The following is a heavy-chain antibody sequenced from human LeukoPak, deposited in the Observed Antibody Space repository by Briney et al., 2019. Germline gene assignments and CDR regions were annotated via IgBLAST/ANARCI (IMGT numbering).Heavy chain of an antibody. CDR1: GLTFDNYR. Sequence: PGGSLRLSCAASGLTFDNYRMSWVRQAPGKGLEWVSTVNADGGNTYYADSVKGRFTISRDNSKSTLILQMNSLRVEDTALCYCTKRVKYGGTWDHFADWGQGTLVTVSS. CDR3: TKRVKYGGTWDHFAD. D-gene: IGHD1-26*01. V-gene: IGHV3-23*01. J-gene: IGHJ4*02. CDR2: VNADGGNT.